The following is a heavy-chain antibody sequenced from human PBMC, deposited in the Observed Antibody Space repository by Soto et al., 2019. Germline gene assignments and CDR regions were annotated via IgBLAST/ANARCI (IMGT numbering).Heavy chain of an antibody. D-gene: IGHD3-9*01. Sequence: SETLSLTCTVSGGSISSGDYYWSWIRQPPGKGLEWIGYIYYSGSTYYNPSLKSRVTISVDTSKNQFSLKLSSVTAADTAVYYCASTHPKSPYDILTGYPPSSYYYGMDVWGQGTTVTVSS. CDR2: IYYSGST. J-gene: IGHJ6*02. CDR3: ASTHPKSPYDILTGYPPSSYYYGMDV. CDR1: GGSISSGDYY. V-gene: IGHV4-30-4*01.